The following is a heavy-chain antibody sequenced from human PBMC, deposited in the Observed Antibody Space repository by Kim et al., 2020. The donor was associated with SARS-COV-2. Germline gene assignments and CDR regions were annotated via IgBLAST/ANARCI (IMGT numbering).Heavy chain of an antibody. CDR3: ARDTMVRGVISLPRSFDY. J-gene: IGHJ4*02. D-gene: IGHD3-10*01. V-gene: IGHV3-11*05. Sequence: GHFTITRDNAKNSLYLQMNSLRAEATAVYYCARDTMVRGVISLPRSFDYWGQGTLVTVSS.